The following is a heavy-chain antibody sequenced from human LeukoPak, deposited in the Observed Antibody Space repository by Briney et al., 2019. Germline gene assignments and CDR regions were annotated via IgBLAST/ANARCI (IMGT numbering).Heavy chain of an antibody. CDR2: ISSSGSII. J-gene: IGHJ4*02. Sequence: GGSLRLSCAASGFNFNIYEMNWVRQAPGKGLEWISYISSSGSIILYADSVKGRLTISRDNAKNSLYLQMNSLRTEDMALYYCAKGYSGSYYSPPIFDSWGQGTLVTVSS. CDR3: AKGYSGSYYSPPIFDS. V-gene: IGHV3-48*03. D-gene: IGHD1-26*01. CDR1: GFNFNIYE.